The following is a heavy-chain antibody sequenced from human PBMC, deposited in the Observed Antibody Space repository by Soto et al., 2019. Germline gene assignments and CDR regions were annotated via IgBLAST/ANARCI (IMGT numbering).Heavy chain of an antibody. CDR2: IIPIFGTA. CDR1: GGTFSSYA. CDR3: AGDMRAYYYGSGSYYRGEFDP. Sequence: GASVKVSCKASGGTFSSYAISWLRQAPGQGLEWMGGIIPIFGTANYAQKFQGRVTITADKSTSTAYMELSSLRSEDTAVYYCAGDMRAYYYGSGSYYRGEFDPWGQGTLVTVSS. D-gene: IGHD3-10*01. V-gene: IGHV1-69*06. J-gene: IGHJ5*02.